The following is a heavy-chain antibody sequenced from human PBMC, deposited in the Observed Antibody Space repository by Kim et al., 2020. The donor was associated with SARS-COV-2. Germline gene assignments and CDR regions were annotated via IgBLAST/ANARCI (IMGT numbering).Heavy chain of an antibody. Sequence: GGSLRLSCAASGFTFSSYAMHWVRQAPGKGLEWVAVISYDGSNKYYADSVKGRFTISRDNSKNTLYLQMNSLRAEDTAVYYCARDSASLDYGGYAQTGGMDVWGQGTTVTVSS. D-gene: IGHD4-17*01. V-gene: IGHV3-30*04. CDR3: ARDSASLDYGGYAQTGGMDV. J-gene: IGHJ6*02. CDR1: GFTFSSYA. CDR2: ISYDGSNK.